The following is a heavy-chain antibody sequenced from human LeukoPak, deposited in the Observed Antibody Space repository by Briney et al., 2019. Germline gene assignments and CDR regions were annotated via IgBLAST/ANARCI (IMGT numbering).Heavy chain of an antibody. CDR3: ARGYSSSWYYFDY. D-gene: IGHD6-13*01. CDR2: IYYSGST. CDR1: GGSISSYY. Sequence: PSETLSLTCTVSGGSISSYYWSWIRLPPGKGLEWIGSIYYSGSTYYNPSLKSRVTISVDTSKNQFSLKLSSVTAADTAVYYCARGYSSSWYYFDYWGQGTLVTVSS. V-gene: IGHV4-59*12. J-gene: IGHJ4*02.